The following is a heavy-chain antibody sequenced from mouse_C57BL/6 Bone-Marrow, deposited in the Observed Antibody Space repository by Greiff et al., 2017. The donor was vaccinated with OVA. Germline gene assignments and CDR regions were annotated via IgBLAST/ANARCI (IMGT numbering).Heavy chain of an antibody. CDR2: INPSNGGT. Sequence: QVQLQQPGTELVKPGASVKLSCKASGYTFTSYWMHWVKQRPGQGLEWIGNINPSNGGTNYNEKFKSKATLTVDKSSSTAYMQLSSLTSEDSAVYYCARVRKLKPQEYYFDYWGQGTTLTVSS. CDR1: GYTFTSYW. CDR3: ARVRKLKPQEYYFDY. J-gene: IGHJ2*01. D-gene: IGHD1-3*01. V-gene: IGHV1-53*01.